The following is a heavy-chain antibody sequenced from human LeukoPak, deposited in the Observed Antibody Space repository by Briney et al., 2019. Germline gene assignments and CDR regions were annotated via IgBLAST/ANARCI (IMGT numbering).Heavy chain of an antibody. V-gene: IGHV3-74*01. CDR1: GFTFSSYW. J-gene: IGHJ3*02. CDR2: INSDGSST. CDR3: ARSLVTGDPAFDI. Sequence: GGSLRLSCAASGFTFSSYWKHWVRQAPGKRLVCVSRINSDGSSTRYADSVKGRFTISRDNAKNTLYLKMNSLRVEDTAVYYCARSLVTGDPAFDIWGQGTMVTVSS. D-gene: IGHD7-27*01.